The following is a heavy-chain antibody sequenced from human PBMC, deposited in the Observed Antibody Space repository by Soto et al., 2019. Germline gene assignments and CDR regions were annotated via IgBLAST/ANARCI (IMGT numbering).Heavy chain of an antibody. D-gene: IGHD3-22*01. CDR2: MNPNSGNT. J-gene: IGHJ4*02. V-gene: IGHV1-8*02. CDR3: AREKVTSGYPD. CDR1: GYTFTSYD. Sequence: QVQLVQSGAEVKKAGASGKVSCKAAGYTFTSYDINWVRQATGQGLEWMGWMNPNSGNTAYAQKFQGRITMTRNTSISTAYMELSSLRSEDTAVYYCAREKVTSGYPDWGQGTLVTVSS.